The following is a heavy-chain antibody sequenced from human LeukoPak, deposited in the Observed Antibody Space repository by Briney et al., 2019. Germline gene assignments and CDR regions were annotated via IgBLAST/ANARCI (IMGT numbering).Heavy chain of an antibody. V-gene: IGHV4-61*02. CDR2: VYTSGST. D-gene: IGHD2-2*01. CDR3: ARGNYCSSTSCGPGFDY. Sequence: SETLSLTCTVSGGSISNGSYYWSWIRQPAGKGLEWIGRVYTSGSTTYNPSLKSRVTISADTSKNQFSLNLSSVTAADTAVYYCARGNYCSSTSCGPGFDYWGQGTLVTVSS. CDR1: GGSISNGSYY. J-gene: IGHJ4*02.